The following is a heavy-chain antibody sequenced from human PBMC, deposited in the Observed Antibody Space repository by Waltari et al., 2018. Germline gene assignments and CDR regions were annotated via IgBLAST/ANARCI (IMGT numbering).Heavy chain of an antibody. CDR3: AVDIAAAGTAFDI. J-gene: IGHJ3*02. CDR1: GGSISSHY. CDR2: IYYSGST. Sequence: QVQLQESGPGLVKPSETLSLTCIVSGGSISSHYWSWIRQPPGKGLEWIGYIYYSGSTNYNPSLKSRVTISVDTSKNQFSLKLSSVTAADTAVYYCAVDIAAAGTAFDIWGQGTMVTVSS. D-gene: IGHD6-13*01. V-gene: IGHV4-59*11.